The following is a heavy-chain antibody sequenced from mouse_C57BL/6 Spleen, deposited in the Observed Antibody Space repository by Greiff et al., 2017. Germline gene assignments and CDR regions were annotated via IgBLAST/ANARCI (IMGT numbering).Heavy chain of an antibody. CDR3: ARAGDGPHYFDY. D-gene: IGHD2-3*01. V-gene: IGHV3-6*01. J-gene: IGHJ2*01. CDR1: GYSITSGYY. Sequence: EVQLQESGPGLVKPSQSLSLTCSVTGYSITSGYYWNWIRQFPGNKLEWMGYISYDGSNNYNPSLKNRISITRDTSKNQVFLKLNSVTTEDTATYYCARAGDGPHYFDYWGQGTTLTVSS. CDR2: ISYDGSN.